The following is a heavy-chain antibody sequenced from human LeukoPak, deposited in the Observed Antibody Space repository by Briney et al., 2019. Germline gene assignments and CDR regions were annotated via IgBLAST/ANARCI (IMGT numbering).Heavy chain of an antibody. J-gene: IGHJ4*02. V-gene: IGHV3-74*01. Sequence: GGSLRLSCAASGNYWMHWVRQAPGKGLVWVSHINSDGSWTGYADSVKGRFTISKDNATNTVYLQMNNLRAEDTAVYYCVSFYETYWGRGTLVTVSS. CDR2: INSDGSWT. CDR1: GNYW. CDR3: VSFYETY. D-gene: IGHD2-2*01.